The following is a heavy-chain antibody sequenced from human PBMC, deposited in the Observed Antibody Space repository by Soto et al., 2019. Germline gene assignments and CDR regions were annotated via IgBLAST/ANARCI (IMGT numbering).Heavy chain of an antibody. Sequence: LSLTCAVSGYSITTGYYWGWVRRPPGKGLEWIGSVYHSGRTSYNPSLESRVTISVDTSKNQFSLRLSSVTAADTAVYYCARGVNYYDSSGFYPRDYWGQGILVTAPQ. V-gene: IGHV4-38-2*01. D-gene: IGHD3-22*01. CDR2: VYHSGRT. J-gene: IGHJ4*02. CDR1: GYSITTGYY. CDR3: ARGVNYYDSSGFYPRDY.